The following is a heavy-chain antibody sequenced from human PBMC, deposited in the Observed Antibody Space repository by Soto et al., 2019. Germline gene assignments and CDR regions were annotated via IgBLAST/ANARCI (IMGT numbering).Heavy chain of an antibody. V-gene: IGHV3-21*01. CDR3: ARAPYYYDSSGYWAY. CDR2: ISSSSSYI. CDR1: GFTFSSYS. Sequence: GGSLRLSCASSGFTFSSYSMSWVRQAPGKGLEWVSSISSSSSYIYYADSVKGRFTISRDNAKNSLYLQMNSLRAEDTAVYYCARAPYYYDSSGYWAYWGQGTLVTVSS. J-gene: IGHJ4*02. D-gene: IGHD3-22*01.